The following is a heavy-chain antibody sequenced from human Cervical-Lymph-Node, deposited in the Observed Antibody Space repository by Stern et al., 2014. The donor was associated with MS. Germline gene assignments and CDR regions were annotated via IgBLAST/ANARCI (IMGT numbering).Heavy chain of an antibody. J-gene: IGHJ3*02. CDR2: IIPLFNRA. V-gene: IGHV1-69*06. CDR1: GGSLTTVS. Sequence: QVQLLQPGAEVKKPGSSVKISCKASGGSLTTVSLTWVRLAPGQGLEWMGGIIPLFNRANYAQTFQCRVTITADKSTNTVYMELASLRFEDTAVYYCAREKSYFDSSGYYDVFDIWGQGTSVTVSS. D-gene: IGHD3-22*01. CDR3: AREKSYFDSSGYYDVFDI.